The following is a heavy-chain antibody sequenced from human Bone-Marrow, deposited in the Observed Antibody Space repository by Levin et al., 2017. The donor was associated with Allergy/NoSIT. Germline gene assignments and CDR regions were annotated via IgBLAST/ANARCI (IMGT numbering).Heavy chain of an antibody. J-gene: IGHJ4*02. CDR3: TVLRLLEWLVRDFAH. V-gene: IGHV3-49*04. Sequence: GESLKISCTVSGFNLRDHALSWVRQAPGKGLEWVGFIRNKRYDETTEYAASVKDRFSISRDDSKNIAYLQMKSLRTEDTGVYYCTVLRLLEWLVRDFAHWGQGTPVTVSS. CDR1: GFNLRDHA. CDR2: IRNKRYDETT. D-gene: IGHD3-3*01.